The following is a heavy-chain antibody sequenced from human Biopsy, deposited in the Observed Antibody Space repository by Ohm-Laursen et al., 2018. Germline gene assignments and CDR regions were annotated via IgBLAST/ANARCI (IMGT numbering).Heavy chain of an antibody. D-gene: IGHD3-3*01. CDR1: GGSISDSTYH. CDR2: IYYSGNT. CDR3: ARQVDFLSGYVDY. V-gene: IGHV4-39*01. Sequence: SETLSLTCAVSGGSISDSTYHWGWIRQSPGKGLEWIGNIYYSGNTDYSPSLKSRVTISVDTSNNQFSPKLRSVTAADTAVYYCARQVDFLSGYVDYWGQGTLVAVSS. J-gene: IGHJ4*02.